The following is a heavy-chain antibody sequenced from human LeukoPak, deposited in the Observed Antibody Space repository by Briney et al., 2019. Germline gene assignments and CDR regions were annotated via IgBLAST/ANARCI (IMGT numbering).Heavy chain of an antibody. CDR2: IKQDGSKK. CDR1: GFIFSIYW. J-gene: IGHJ4*02. CDR3: TRVGYIDGGIDY. D-gene: IGHD5-24*01. Sequence: GGSLRLSCAASGFIFSIYWMTWVRQAPGKGLEWVANIKQDGSKKSYVDSVKGRFTISRDNAKNSLYLQMNSLRAEDTAIYYCTRVGYIDGGIDYWGQGTLVTVSS. V-gene: IGHV3-7*04.